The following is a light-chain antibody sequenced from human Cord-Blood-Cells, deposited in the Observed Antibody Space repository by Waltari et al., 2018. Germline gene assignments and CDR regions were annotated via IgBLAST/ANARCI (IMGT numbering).Light chain of an antibody. CDR3: MQGTHWPPWT. Sequence: DVVMTQSPLSLPVTLGQPASISCRSSQSLVYSDGHTYLNWFQQRPGQSPRRLIYKVSNRDSGVPDRFSGSGSGTDFTLKISRVEAEDVGVYYCMQGTHWPPWTFDQGP. V-gene: IGKV2-30*01. CDR1: QSLVYSDGHTY. J-gene: IGKJ1*01. CDR2: KVS.